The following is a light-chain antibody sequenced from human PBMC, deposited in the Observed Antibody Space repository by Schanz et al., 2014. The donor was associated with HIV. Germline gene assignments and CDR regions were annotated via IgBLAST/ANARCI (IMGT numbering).Light chain of an antibody. J-gene: IGLJ2*01. V-gene: IGLV1-47*01. CDR2: RNN. CDR3: QSYGSSLSTYVI. Sequence: QSVLTQPPSASGTPGQRVTISCYGSSSNIGSNYVYWYQQLPGTAPKLLIYRNNQRPSGVPDRFSGSKSGTSASLAISGLQAEDEGDYYCQSYGSSLSTYVIFGGGTKLTVL. CDR1: SSNIGSNY.